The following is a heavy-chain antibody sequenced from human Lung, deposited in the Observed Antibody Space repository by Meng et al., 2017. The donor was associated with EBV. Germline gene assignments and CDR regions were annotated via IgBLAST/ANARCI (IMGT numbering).Heavy chain of an antibody. Sequence: VSVVLSGYELKKPGASVKVSCEASGFIFTSYDISWVRQAPGQGLQYMGWISAYNGNTNYAQELQGRVTMTTDTSTSTAYMELRSLRFDDTAVYYCARFYCSSTSCPHVLFDYWGQGTLVTVSS. V-gene: IGHV1-18*01. CDR2: ISAYNGNT. D-gene: IGHD2-2*01. CDR1: GFIFTSYD. CDR3: ARFYCSSTSCPHVLFDY. J-gene: IGHJ4*02.